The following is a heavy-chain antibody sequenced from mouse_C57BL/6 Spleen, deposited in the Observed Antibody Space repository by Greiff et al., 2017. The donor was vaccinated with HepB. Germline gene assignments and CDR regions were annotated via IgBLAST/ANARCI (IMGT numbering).Heavy chain of an antibody. D-gene: IGHD2-5*01. Sequence: EVQLQQSGPVLVKPGASVKMSCKASGYTFTDYYMNWVKQSHGKSLEWIGVINPYNGGTSYNQKFKGKATLTVDKSSSTAYMELNSLTSEDSAVYYCARRDSNSFDYWGQGTTLTVSS. V-gene: IGHV1-19*01. CDR2: INPYNGGT. CDR1: GYTFTDYY. CDR3: ARRDSNSFDY. J-gene: IGHJ2*01.